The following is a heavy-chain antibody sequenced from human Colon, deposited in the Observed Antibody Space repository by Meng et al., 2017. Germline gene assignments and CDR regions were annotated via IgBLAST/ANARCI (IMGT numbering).Heavy chain of an antibody. CDR1: GYTFTDYY. CDR2: INPKSGVT. Sequence: QVQLVQSGAQVKKPGASVNISCKASGYTFTDYYLQWVRRDPGQGLEWMGRINPKSGVTNYAPKFQGRVTVTRDTSDSTAYMELSSLASHDTAVYYCARRFAVPGSGSFPQRLVGSWGQGTLVTVSS. D-gene: IGHD3-10*01. CDR3: ARRFAVPGSGSFPQRLVGS. V-gene: IGHV1-2*06. J-gene: IGHJ4*02.